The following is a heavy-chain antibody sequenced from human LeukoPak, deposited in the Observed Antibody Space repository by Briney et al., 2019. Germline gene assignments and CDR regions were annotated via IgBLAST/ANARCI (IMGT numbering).Heavy chain of an antibody. Sequence: PSETLSLTCTVSGGSISSGSYYWSWIRQPAGKGLEWIGRIYTSGSTNYNPSLKSRVTISVDTSKNQFSLKLSSVTAADTAVYYRAGDIVVVPAAPTNWFDPWGQGTLVTVSS. D-gene: IGHD2-2*01. CDR2: IYTSGST. CDR1: GGSISSGSYY. V-gene: IGHV4-61*02. J-gene: IGHJ5*02. CDR3: AGDIVVVPAAPTNWFDP.